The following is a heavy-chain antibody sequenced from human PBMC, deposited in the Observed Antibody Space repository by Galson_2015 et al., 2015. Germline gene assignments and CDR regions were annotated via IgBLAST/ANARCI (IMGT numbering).Heavy chain of an antibody. J-gene: IGHJ4*02. V-gene: IGHV3-30*03. CDR3: ARDRAGVPEIEY. CDR1: GFTFSTYG. CDR2: ISYDGSDK. Sequence: SLRLSCAASGFTFSTYGMHWVRQAPGKGLERVAVISYDGSDKYYADSVKGRFTISRDNSKNTLYLQMNSLRADDTAVYYCARDRAGVPEIEYWGQGTLVTVSS. D-gene: IGHD1-14*01.